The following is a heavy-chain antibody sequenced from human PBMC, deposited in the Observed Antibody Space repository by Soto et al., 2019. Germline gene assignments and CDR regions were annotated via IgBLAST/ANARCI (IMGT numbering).Heavy chain of an antibody. J-gene: IGHJ6*02. V-gene: IGHV3-30*18. CDR1: GFTFSSYG. D-gene: IGHD4-17*01. Sequence: QVQLVESGGGVVQPGRSLTLSCAASGFTFSSYGMHWVRQAPGKGLEWVAVISYDGSNKYYADSVKGRFTISRDNSKNTLYLQMNSLRAEDTAAYYCAKDLVTVTRVHYYYGMDVWGQGTTVTVSS. CDR3: AKDLVTVTRVHYYYGMDV. CDR2: ISYDGSNK.